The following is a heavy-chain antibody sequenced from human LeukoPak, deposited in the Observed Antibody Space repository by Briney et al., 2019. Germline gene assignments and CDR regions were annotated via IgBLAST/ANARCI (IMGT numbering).Heavy chain of an antibody. CDR2: INSDGSIT. J-gene: IGHJ6*02. V-gene: IGHV3-74*01. D-gene: IGHD5-18*01. CDR1: GFTFTTYW. CDR3: ARDAVDTANAV. Sequence: GGSLRLSCAAPGFTFTTYWMHWVRQAPGKGLVWVSHINSDGSITSYADSVKGRFTISRDNAKNTLYLQMNSLRAEDTAVYYCARDAVDTANAVWGQGTTVTVSS.